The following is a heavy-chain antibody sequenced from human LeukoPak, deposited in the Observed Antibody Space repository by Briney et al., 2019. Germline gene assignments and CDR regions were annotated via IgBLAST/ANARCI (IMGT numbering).Heavy chain of an antibody. CDR2: IYYSGST. CDR1: GGSISSGGSY. D-gene: IGHD2-2*01. Sequence: SETLSLTCTVSGGSISSGGSYWSWIRQHPGKGLEWIGYIYYSGSTYYNPSLKSRVTISVDTSKNQFSLKLSSVTAADTAVYYCAVTISSTSCYYIGYWGQGTLVTVSS. V-gene: IGHV4-31*03. J-gene: IGHJ4*02. CDR3: AVTISSTSCYYIGY.